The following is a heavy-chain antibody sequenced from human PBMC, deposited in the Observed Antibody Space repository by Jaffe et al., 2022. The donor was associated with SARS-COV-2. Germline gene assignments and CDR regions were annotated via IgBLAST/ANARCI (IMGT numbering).Heavy chain of an antibody. Sequence: QVQLQESGPGLVKPSQTLSLTCSVSGGSISGGSFYCSWIRQPAGKGLEWIGRVDATGRTNYNPSLESRVTISVDTSKNELSLRLSSVTAADTAVYYCARGGVWGPDAFDIWGQGTEVTVSS. D-gene: IGHD3-16*01. CDR1: GGSISGGSFY. J-gene: IGHJ3*02. CDR3: ARGGVWGPDAFDI. V-gene: IGHV4-61*02. CDR2: VDATGRT.